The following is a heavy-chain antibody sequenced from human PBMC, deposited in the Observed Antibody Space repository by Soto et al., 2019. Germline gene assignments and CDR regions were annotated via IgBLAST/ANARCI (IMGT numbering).Heavy chain of an antibody. D-gene: IGHD3-9*01. CDR3: AREISGGLRYFDWLLADYYYYGMDV. J-gene: IGHJ6*02. CDR2: IYYSGST. V-gene: IGHV4-31*03. CDR1: GGSISSGGYY. Sequence: PSETLSLTCTVSGGSISSGGYYWSWIRQHPGKGLEWIGYIYYSGSTYYNPSLKSRVTISVDTSKNQFSLKLSSVTAADTAVYYCAREISGGLRYFDWLLADYYYYGMDVWGQGTTDTVSS.